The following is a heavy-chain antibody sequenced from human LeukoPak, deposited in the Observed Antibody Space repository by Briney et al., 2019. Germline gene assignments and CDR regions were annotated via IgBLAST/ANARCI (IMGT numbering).Heavy chain of an antibody. CDR1: GFTFSSYA. J-gene: IGHJ4*02. CDR2: ISGSGSST. D-gene: IGHD6-19*01. Sequence: HTGGSLRLSCAASGFTFSSYAMSWVRQAPGKGLEWVSAISGSGSSTYYADSVKGRFTISRDNSKNTLYLQMNSLRAEDTAVYYCAKDNGYSSGWGYWGQETLVTVSS. CDR3: AKDNGYSSGWGY. V-gene: IGHV3-23*01.